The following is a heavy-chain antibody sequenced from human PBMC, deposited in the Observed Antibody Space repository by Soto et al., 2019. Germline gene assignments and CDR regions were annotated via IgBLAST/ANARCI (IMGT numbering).Heavy chain of an antibody. CDR2: IYYSGST. V-gene: IGHV4-31*03. D-gene: IGHD2-15*01. CDR3: ARGYCSGGSCYALSWFDP. Sequence: SETLSLTCTVSGGSISSGGYYWSWIRQHPGKGLEWIGYIYYSGSTYYNPSLKSRVTISVDTSKNQFSLKLSSVTAADTAVYYCARGYCSGGSCYALSWFDPWGQGTLVTVSS. CDR1: GGSISSGGYY. J-gene: IGHJ5*02.